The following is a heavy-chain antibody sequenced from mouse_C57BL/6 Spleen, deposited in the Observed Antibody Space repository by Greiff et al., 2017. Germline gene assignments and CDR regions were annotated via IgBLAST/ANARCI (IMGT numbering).Heavy chain of an antibody. D-gene: IGHD1-1*01. CDR2: IHPNSGST. Sequence: QVQLKESGAELVKPGASVKLSCKASGYTFTSYWMHWVKQRPGQGLEWIGMIHPNSGSTNYNEKFKSKATLTVDKSSSTAYMQLSSLTSEDSAVYYCARSSYYGSPYWYFDVWGTGTTVTVSS. V-gene: IGHV1-64*01. J-gene: IGHJ1*03. CDR3: ARSSYYGSPYWYFDV. CDR1: GYTFTSYW.